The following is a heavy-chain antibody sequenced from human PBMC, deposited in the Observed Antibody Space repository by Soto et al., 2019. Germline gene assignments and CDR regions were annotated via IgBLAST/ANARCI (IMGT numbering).Heavy chain of an antibody. V-gene: IGHV1-18*01. CDR3: ARGLQRIQLCLDC. J-gene: IGHJ4*02. CDR2: ISAYNGNT. CDR1: GYTMSRYG. D-gene: IGHD5-18*01. Sequence: ASVKVSCEASGYTMSRYGIMWERQAPGQGLEWMGWISAYNGNTSYAQKFQGRVTMTRDTSTSTVYLELSSLRSEDTAVYYCARGLQRIQLCLDCGGQGTLVTGS.